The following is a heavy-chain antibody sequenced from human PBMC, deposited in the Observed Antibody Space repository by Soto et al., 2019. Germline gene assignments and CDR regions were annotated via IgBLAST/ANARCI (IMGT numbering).Heavy chain of an antibody. CDR3: AKDGSPKDDDGNWLGS. Sequence: EVQLVESGGDVVQPGGSLRLSCAASGFTFEDYTIHWVRQAPGKALEWVSLISWDGGTTYYTHSVKGRFTISRDNSKNHLYLQMNSLRPEETALYYCAKDGSPKDDDGNWLGSWGQGTLVTVSS. J-gene: IGHJ5*01. D-gene: IGHD3-16*01. V-gene: IGHV3-43*01. CDR1: GFTFEDYT. CDR2: ISWDGGTT.